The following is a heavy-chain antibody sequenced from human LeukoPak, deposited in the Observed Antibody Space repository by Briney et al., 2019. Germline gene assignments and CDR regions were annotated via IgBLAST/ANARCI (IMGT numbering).Heavy chain of an antibody. CDR3: ARDLSSYYYYYMDV. CDR2: IYYSGST. Sequence: SETLSLTCTVSGGSISSYYWSWLRQPPGKGLEWIGYIYYSGSTNYNPSLKSRVTISVDTSKNQFSLKLSSVTAADTAVYYCARDLSSYYYYYMDVWGKGTTVTVSS. J-gene: IGHJ6*03. V-gene: IGHV4-59*01. D-gene: IGHD3-3*02. CDR1: GGSISSYY.